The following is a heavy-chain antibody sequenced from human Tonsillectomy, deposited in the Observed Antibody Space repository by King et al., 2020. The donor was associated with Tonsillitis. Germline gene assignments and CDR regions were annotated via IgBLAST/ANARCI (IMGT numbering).Heavy chain of an antibody. D-gene: IGHD2-21*02. V-gene: IGHV3-30*04. CDR2: ISYDGSKN. J-gene: IGHJ3*02. CDR3: AREGDCGGDCHLAPVDI. CDR1: GFPFGDHA. Sequence: QLVESGGGVVQPGRSLRLSCAASGFPFGDHAIHWVRQAPGKGLEWVAAISYDGSKNYYADSVNGRFTVARDNSKNTLFLQMRSLKPDDTAMYYCAREGDCGGDCHLAPVDIWGQGTRVTVSS.